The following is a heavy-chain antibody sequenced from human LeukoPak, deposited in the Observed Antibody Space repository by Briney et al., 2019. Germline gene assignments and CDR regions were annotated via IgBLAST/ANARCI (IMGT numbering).Heavy chain of an antibody. V-gene: IGHV1-69*01. J-gene: IGHJ6*03. CDR2: IIPIFGTA. CDR1: GGTFSSYA. Sequence: SVKVSCKASGGTFSSYAISWVRQAPGQGLEWMGGIIPIFGTANYAQKFQGRVTITADESTSTAYMELSSLRSEVTAVYYCARDRYSSGPKKIFYYMDVWGKGTTVTISS. D-gene: IGHD6-19*01. CDR3: ARDRYSSGPKKIFYYMDV.